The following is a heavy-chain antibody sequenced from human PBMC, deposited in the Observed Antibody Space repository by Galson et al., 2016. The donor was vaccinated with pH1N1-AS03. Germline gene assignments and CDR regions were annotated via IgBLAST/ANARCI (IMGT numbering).Heavy chain of an antibody. CDR1: GVSTSGGNSY. D-gene: IGHD3-22*01. J-gene: IGHJ4*02. V-gene: IGHV4-61*02. CDR3: ARGGGYYSDSSYYFYPVY. CDR2: IDASGST. Sequence: LSLTCTVSGVSTSGGNSYWTWIRQAAGQGLEWIGRIDASGSTNYNPSLKTRVTISFDTSSNEFSLNLRSVTAADTAVYYCARGGGYYSDSSYYFYPVYWGQGTLVTVSS.